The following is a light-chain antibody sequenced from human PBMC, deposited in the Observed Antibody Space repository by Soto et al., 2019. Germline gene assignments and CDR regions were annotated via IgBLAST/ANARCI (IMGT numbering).Light chain of an antibody. CDR3: QQYNNWPRYP. V-gene: IGKV3-15*01. Sequence: EIVMTQSPATLSVSPGERATLSCRASQSVSSNLAWYQQKPGQAPRLLIYGASTRATGITARFSGSGSGTELNPPVSSLQSEDFAISYCQQYNNWPRYPFGQGNKLEIK. CDR1: QSVSSN. J-gene: IGKJ2*01. CDR2: GAS.